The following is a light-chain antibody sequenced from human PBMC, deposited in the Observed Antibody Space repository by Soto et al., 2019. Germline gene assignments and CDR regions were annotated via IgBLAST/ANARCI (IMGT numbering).Light chain of an antibody. Sequence: QSALTQPASVSGSPGQSITISCTGTSSNVGSYNLVSWYQQHPGKAPKLMIYEVSKRPSGVSNRFSGSKSGNTASLTISGLQAEDEADYHCCSYAGSYIYVFGPGTKVT. J-gene: IGLJ1*01. V-gene: IGLV2-23*02. CDR3: CSYAGSYIYV. CDR2: EVS. CDR1: SSNVGSYNL.